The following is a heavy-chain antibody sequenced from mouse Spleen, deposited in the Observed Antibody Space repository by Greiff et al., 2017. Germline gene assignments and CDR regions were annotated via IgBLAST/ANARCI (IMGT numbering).Heavy chain of an antibody. D-gene: IGHD2-3*01. CDR2: ISSGGSYT. V-gene: IGHV5-9-1*01. J-gene: IGHJ3*01. Sequence: EVMLVESGGGLVKPGGSLKLSCAASGFTFSSYAMSWVRQTPEKRLEWVATISSGGSYTYYPDSVKGRFTISRDNAKNTLYLQMSSLRSEDTAMYYCARHGDGPDWFAYWGQGTLVTVSA. CDR1: GFTFSSYA. CDR3: ARHGDGPDWFAY.